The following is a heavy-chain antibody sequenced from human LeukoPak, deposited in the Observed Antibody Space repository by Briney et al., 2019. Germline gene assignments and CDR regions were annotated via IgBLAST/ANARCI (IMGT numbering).Heavy chain of an antibody. CDR2: IKPDGSDK. CDR1: GFRFRSYW. Sequence: GGSLRLSCVASGFRFRSYWMSWVRQAPGKGLECVAKIKPDGSDKFYEDSVKGRFTISRDNAKNSLYLQMNSLTAEDTAVYYCAREDFWRFDYWGQGTMVTASP. D-gene: IGHD3-3*01. V-gene: IGHV3-7*01. J-gene: IGHJ4*02. CDR3: AREDFWRFDY.